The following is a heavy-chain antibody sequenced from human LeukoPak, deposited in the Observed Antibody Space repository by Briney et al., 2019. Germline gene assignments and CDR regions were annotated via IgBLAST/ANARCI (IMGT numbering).Heavy chain of an antibody. J-gene: IGHJ4*02. V-gene: IGHV3-48*01. CDR3: ARDRGQLLLYFDY. CDR1: GFTLTSDS. Sequence: GGSLRPSCAASGFTLTSDSMNWVRQAPGKGLEWISYISSGATTTYYADSVKGRFTISRDNTKNTLYLQMNSLRAEDTAVYYCARDRGQLLLYFDYWGQGTLVTVSS. CDR2: ISSGATTT. D-gene: IGHD2-2*01.